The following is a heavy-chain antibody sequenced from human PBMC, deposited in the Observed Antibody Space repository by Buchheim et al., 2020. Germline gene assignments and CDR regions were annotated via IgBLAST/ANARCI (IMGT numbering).Heavy chain of an antibody. D-gene: IGHD3-22*01. J-gene: IGHJ6*02. CDR1: GGTFSSYA. V-gene: IGHV1-69*04. Sequence: QVQLVQSGAEVKKPGSSVKVSCKASGGTFSSYAISWVRQAPGQGLEWMGRIIPILGIANYAQKFQGRVTITADKSTSTAYMELSSLRSEDTAVYYCARGYDDNSGYPYYYYYGMDVWGQGTT. CDR2: IIPILGIA. CDR3: ARGYDDNSGYPYYYYYGMDV.